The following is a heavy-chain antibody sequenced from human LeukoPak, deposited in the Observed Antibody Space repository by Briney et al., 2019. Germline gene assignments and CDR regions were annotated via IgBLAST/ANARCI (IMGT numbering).Heavy chain of an antibody. V-gene: IGHV1-69*13. Sequence: ASVKVSCKASGGTFSSYAISWVRQAPGQGLEWMGGIIPIFGTANYAQKFQGRVTITADESTSTAYMELSSLRSEDTAVYYCARDRPYSSSWSRGYFQHWGQGTLVTVSS. J-gene: IGHJ1*01. CDR3: ARDRPYSSSWSRGYFQH. CDR1: GGTFSSYA. D-gene: IGHD6-13*01. CDR2: IIPIFGTA.